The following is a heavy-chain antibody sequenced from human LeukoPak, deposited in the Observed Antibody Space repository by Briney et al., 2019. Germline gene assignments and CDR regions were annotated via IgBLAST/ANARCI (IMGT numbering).Heavy chain of an antibody. CDR3: AVHRGSSQGGAFDI. CDR1: GFTFDDYG. CDR2: INWNGGST. Sequence: PGGSLRLSCAASGFTFDDYGMSWVRQAPWKGLEWVSGINWNGGSTGYADSVKGRFTISRDNAKNSLYLQMNSLRAEDTALYHCAVHRGSSQGGAFDIWGQGTMVTVSS. V-gene: IGHV3-20*01. J-gene: IGHJ3*02. D-gene: IGHD1-26*01.